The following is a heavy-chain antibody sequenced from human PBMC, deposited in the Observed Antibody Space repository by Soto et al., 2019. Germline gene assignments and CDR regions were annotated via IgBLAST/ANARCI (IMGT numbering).Heavy chain of an antibody. V-gene: IGHV1-18*04. J-gene: IGHJ5*02. CDR3: ARSQYYYGSSGSLLVFDP. CDR1: CYTFTSYG. D-gene: IGHD3-22*01. Sequence: ASVKVSFKASCYTFTSYGISWVRQAPGQGLEWMGWISAYNGNTNYAQKLQGRVTMTTDTSTSTAYMELRSLRSDDTAVYYCARSQYYYGSSGSLLVFDPWGQGTLVTVSS. CDR2: ISAYNGNT.